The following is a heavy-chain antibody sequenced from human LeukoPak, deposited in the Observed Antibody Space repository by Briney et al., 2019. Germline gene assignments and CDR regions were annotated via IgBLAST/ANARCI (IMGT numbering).Heavy chain of an antibody. CDR3: ASIWIFGVVRFDY. CDR2: IYHSGST. V-gene: IGHV4-30-2*01. D-gene: IGHD3-3*01. CDR1: GGSISSGGYY. Sequence: PSETLSLTCTVSGGSISSGGYYWSWIRQPPGKGLEWIGYIYHSGSTYYNPSLKSRVTISVDTSKNQFSLKLSSVTAADTAVYYCASIWIFGVVRFDYWGQGTLVTVSS. J-gene: IGHJ4*02.